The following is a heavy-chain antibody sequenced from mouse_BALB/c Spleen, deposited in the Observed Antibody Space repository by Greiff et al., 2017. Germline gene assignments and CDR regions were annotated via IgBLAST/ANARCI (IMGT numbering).Heavy chain of an antibody. V-gene: IGHV3-6*02. Sequence: EVQLQQSGPGLVKPSQSLSLTYSVTGYSITSGYYWYWIRQFPGNKLEWMGYISYDGSNNYNPSLKNRISITRDTSKNQFFLKLNSVTTEDTATYYCARASIPAWFAYWGQGTLVTVSA. J-gene: IGHJ3*01. CDR3: ARASIPAWFAY. CDR2: ISYDGSN. CDR1: GYSITSGYY.